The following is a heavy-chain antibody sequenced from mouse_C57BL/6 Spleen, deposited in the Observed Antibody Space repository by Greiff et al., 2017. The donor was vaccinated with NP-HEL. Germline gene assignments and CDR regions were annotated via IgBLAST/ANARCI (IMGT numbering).Heavy chain of an antibody. CDR3: ARCDGFWYFDV. J-gene: IGHJ1*03. V-gene: IGHV5-17*01. CDR2: ISSGSSTI. D-gene: IGHD2-3*01. CDR1: GFTFSDYG. Sequence: EVMLVESGGGLVKPGGSLKLSCAASGFTFSDYGMHWVRQAPEKGLEWVAYISSGSSTIYYADTVKGRFTISRDNAKNTLFLQMTSLRSEDTAMYYCARCDGFWYFDVWGTGTTVTVSS.